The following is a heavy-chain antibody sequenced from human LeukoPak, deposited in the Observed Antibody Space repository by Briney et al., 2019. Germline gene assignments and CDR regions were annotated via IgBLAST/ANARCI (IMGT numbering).Heavy chain of an antibody. CDR2: INHSGST. D-gene: IGHD6-13*01. Sequence: SETLSLTCAVYGGSFSGYYRSGIRQPPGKGLEWIGEINHSGSTNYNPSLKSRVTISVDTSKNQFSLKLSSVTAADTAVYYCAAGSSSWYGLGYWGKGTMVTVSS. CDR3: AAGSSSWYGLGY. V-gene: IGHV4-34*01. CDR1: GGSFSGYY. J-gene: IGHJ4*02.